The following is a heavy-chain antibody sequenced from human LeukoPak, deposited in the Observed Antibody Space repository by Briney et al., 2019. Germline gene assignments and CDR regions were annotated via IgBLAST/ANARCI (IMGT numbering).Heavy chain of an antibody. CDR1: GFTVSNNY. CDR2: IYSGGTT. V-gene: IGHV3-53*01. CDR3: AREAIVISAASGGAFDI. J-gene: IGHJ3*02. Sequence: GGSLRLSCAASGFTVSNNYMSWVRQAPGKGLERVSVIYSGGTTYYADSVKGRFTISRDNSKNTLYLQMNNLRAEDTAVYYCAREAIVISAASGGAFDIWGQGTMVTFSS. D-gene: IGHD2-2*01.